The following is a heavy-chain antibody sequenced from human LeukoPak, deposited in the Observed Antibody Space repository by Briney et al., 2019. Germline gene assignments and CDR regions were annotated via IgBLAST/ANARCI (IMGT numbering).Heavy chain of an antibody. D-gene: IGHD2-2*02. CDR3: ARALDIVVVPAAISWFDP. V-gene: IGHV1-46*03. Sequence: ASVKVSCKASGYTFTSYYMHLVRQAPGQGLEWMGIINPSGGSTSYAQKFQGRVTMTRDTSTSTVYMELSSLRSEDTAVYYCARALDIVVVPAAISWFDPWGQGTLVTVSS. CDR2: INPSGGST. CDR1: GYTFTSYY. J-gene: IGHJ5*02.